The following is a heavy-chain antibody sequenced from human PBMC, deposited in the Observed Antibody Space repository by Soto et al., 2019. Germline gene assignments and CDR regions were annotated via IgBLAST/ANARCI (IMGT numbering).Heavy chain of an antibody. CDR1: GFTFSRYW. CDR2: INSDGSST. V-gene: IGHV3-74*01. J-gene: IGHJ4*02. D-gene: IGHD4-17*01. Sequence: VQLVESGGGLVQPGGSLRLSCAASGFTFSRYWMHWVRQAPGKGLVWVSCINSDGSSTSYADSVKGRFTISRDNAKNTLYLQMNSLGAEDTAMYYCARDGDGAYPVDYWGQGTLVTVSS. CDR3: ARDGDGAYPVDY.